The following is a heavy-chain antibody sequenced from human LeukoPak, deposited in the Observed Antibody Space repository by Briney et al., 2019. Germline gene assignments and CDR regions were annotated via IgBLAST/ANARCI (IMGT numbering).Heavy chain of an antibody. CDR1: GGPISSYY. CDR3: ACSGWYDYYGMDV. J-gene: IGHJ6*02. CDR2: IYYSGST. D-gene: IGHD6-19*01. Sequence: PSETLSLTCTVSGGPISSYYWSWIRQPPGKGLEWIGYIYYSGSTNYNPSLKSRVTISVDTSKNQFSLKLSSVTAADTAVYYCACSGWYDYYGMDVWGQGTTVTVSS. V-gene: IGHV4-59*01.